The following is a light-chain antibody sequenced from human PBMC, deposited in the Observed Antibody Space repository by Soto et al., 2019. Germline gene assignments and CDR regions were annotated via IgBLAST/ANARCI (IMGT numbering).Light chain of an antibody. CDR1: SSDVGNYKY. CDR3: FSYTRSGHYV. V-gene: IGLV2-14*01. CDR2: EVS. Sequence: VLTQPASVSGSPGQSITISCTGTSSDVGNYKYVSWYQQHPGKAPKLMIYEVSNRPSGVSNRFSGSKSGNTASLTISGLQAEDETDYYCFSYTRSGHYVFGNETKVTV. J-gene: IGLJ1*01.